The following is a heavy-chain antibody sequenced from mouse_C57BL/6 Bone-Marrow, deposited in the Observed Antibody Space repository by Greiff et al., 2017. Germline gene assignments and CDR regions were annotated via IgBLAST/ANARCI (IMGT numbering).Heavy chain of an antibody. Sequence: QVQLQQSGAELARPGASVKLSCKASGYTFTSYGISWVKQRTGQGLEWIGEIYPRSGYTYYNEKFKGKATLTADKSSSTAYMELRSLTSEDSAVYFCARESVRGYYGSSYRYFDVWGTETTGTVSS. CDR1: GYTFTSYG. CDR2: IYPRSGYT. J-gene: IGHJ1*03. D-gene: IGHD1-1*01. CDR3: ARESVRGYYGSSYRYFDV. V-gene: IGHV1-81*01.